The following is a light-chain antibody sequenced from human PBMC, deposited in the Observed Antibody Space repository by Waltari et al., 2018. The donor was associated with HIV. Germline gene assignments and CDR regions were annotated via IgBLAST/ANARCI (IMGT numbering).Light chain of an antibody. J-gene: IGLJ1*01. Sequence: QSALTQPRSVSGSPGPSVTISCTGTSSDVGGYNYVPWYQQPPGKAPKLMIFDVSKRPSGVPDRFSGSRSGNTASLTISGLQAEDEADYYCCSYAGSYTYVFGTGTKVTVL. CDR1: SSDVGGYNY. V-gene: IGLV2-11*01. CDR2: DVS. CDR3: CSYAGSYTYV.